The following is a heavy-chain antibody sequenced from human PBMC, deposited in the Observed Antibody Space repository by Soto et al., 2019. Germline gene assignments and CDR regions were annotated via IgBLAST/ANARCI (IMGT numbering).Heavy chain of an antibody. J-gene: IGHJ6*02. CDR1: GGTFSSYA. D-gene: IGHD1-7*01. V-gene: IGHV1-69*12. Sequence: QVQLVQSGAEVKKPGSSVKVSCKASGGTFSSYAISWVRQAPGQGLEWMGGIIPIFGTANYAQKFQGRVTITADESTSTAYMELSSLRSEDTAVYYCAGDITPGTTNYYYYGMDVWGQGTTVTVSS. CDR3: AGDITPGTTNYYYYGMDV. CDR2: IIPIFGTA.